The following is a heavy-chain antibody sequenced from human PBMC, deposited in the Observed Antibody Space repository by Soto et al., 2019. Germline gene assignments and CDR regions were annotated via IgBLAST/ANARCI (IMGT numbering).Heavy chain of an antibody. CDR3: ARWRRRGYYYYGMDV. D-gene: IGHD3-10*01. V-gene: IGHV3-33*01. CDR1: GFTFSSYG. J-gene: IGHJ6*02. Sequence: PGGSLRLSCAASGFTFSSYGMHWVRQAPGKGLEWVPVIWSDGSNKYYADSVKGRFTISRDNSKNTLYLQMNSLRAEDTAVYYCARWRRRGYYYYGMDVWGQGTTVTVSS. CDR2: IWSDGSNK.